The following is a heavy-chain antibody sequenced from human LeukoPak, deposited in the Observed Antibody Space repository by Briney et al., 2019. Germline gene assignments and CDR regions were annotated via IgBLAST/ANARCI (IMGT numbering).Heavy chain of an antibody. CDR3: ARATNDFWSGSGYYYYMDV. D-gene: IGHD3-3*01. V-gene: IGHV1-18*01. Sequence: AAVKVSCKASGYTFTSYGISWVRQAPGQGLEWMGWISAYNGNTNYAQKFQGRVTMTRDTSISTAYMELSRLRSDDTAVYYCARATNDFWSGSGYYYYMDVWGKGTTVTVSS. J-gene: IGHJ6*03. CDR1: GYTFTSYG. CDR2: ISAYNGNT.